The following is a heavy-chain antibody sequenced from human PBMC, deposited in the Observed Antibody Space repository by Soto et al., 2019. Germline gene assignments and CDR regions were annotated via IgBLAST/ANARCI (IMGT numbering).Heavy chain of an antibody. Sequence: AGESLKISCKASGYNFTAFWIHWVRQVPGKGLEWLGKIDPSDSYTNYSPSFEGHVTISTDNSITTAYLQWSSLRASDTALYFCARVHKNWFDSWAQGTMVTVSS. V-gene: IGHV5-10-1*01. CDR1: GYNFTAFW. CDR2: IDPSDSYT. CDR3: ARVHKNWFDS. J-gene: IGHJ5*01.